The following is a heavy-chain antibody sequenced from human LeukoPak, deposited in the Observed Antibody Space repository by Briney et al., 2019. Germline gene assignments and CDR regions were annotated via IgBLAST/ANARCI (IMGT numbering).Heavy chain of an antibody. CDR3: ARIGANLDY. Sequence: PSETLSLTCAVYGGSFSGYYWSWIRQPPGKGLEWIGEINHSGSTNYNPSLKSRVTISVDTSKNQFSLKLSPVTAADTAVYYCARIGANLDYWGQGALVTVSS. J-gene: IGHJ4*02. CDR2: INHSGST. CDR1: GGSFSGYY. V-gene: IGHV4-34*01.